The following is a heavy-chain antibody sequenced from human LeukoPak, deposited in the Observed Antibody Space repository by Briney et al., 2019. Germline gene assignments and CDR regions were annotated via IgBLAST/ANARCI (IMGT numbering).Heavy chain of an antibody. CDR1: GGSINNYY. CDR2: LHYSGST. V-gene: IGHV4-59*01. J-gene: IGHJ4*02. CDR3: ARYEAGGSALDS. D-gene: IGHD2-15*01. Sequence: SETLSLTCTVSGGSINNYYWSWIRQPPGKGLDWIGYLHYSGSTSYNPSLKSRVTISVDTSKNQFSLKPSSVTAADTAVYYCARYEAGGSALDSWGQGTLVTVSS.